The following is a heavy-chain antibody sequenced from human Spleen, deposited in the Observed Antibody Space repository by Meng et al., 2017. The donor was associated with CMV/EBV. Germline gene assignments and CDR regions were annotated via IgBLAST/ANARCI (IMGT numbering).Heavy chain of an antibody. CDR3: ARGEATDMVVSLFDY. J-gene: IGHJ4*02. D-gene: IGHD4-23*01. CDR2: IYYSGRT. V-gene: IGHV4-39*07. Sequence: WIRQPPGKGLEWIGNIYYSGRTYYNPSLKSRVTISVDKSKNQFSLKLTSVTAADTALYYCARGEATDMVVSLFDYWGQGTLVTVSS.